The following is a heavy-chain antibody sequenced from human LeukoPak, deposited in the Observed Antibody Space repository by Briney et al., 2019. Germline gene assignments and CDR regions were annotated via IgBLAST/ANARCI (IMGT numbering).Heavy chain of an antibody. J-gene: IGHJ3*02. CDR3: ANSVLRYFDWLSPSAFDI. D-gene: IGHD3-9*01. CDR1: GFTFSSYG. V-gene: IGHV3-30*18. CDR2: ISYDGSNK. Sequence: GGSLRLSCAASGFTFSSYGMHWVRQAPGKGLEWVAVISYDGSNKYYADSVKGRFTISRDNSKNTLYLQMNSLRAEDTAVYYCANSVLRYFDWLSPSAFDIWGQGTMVTVSS.